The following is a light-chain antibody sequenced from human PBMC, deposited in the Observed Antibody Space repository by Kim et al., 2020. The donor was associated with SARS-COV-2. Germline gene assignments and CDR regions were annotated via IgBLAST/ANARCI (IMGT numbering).Light chain of an antibody. CDR3: QQNYSTPLT. CDR1: QSIGNY. Sequence: DIQVTQSPSSLSPSIGDTVTITCRTSQSIGNYLNWYQQKPGKAPKVLIYAASTLQSGVPSRFSGSGSGTDFTLTISNLQPEDFATYSCQQNYSTPLTFGGGTKVDIK. CDR2: AAS. V-gene: IGKV1-39*01. J-gene: IGKJ4*01.